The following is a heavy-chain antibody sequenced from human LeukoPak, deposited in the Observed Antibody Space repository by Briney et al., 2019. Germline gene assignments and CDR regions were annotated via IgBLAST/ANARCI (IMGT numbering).Heavy chain of an antibody. CDR3: ARLEYSGSYYGIGNY. Sequence: PSETLSLTCAVYGGSFSGYYWSWIRQPPGKGLEWIGEINHSGSTNYNPSLKSRVTISVDTSKNQFSLKLSSVTAADTAVYYCARLEYSGSYYGIGNYWGQGTLVTVSS. CDR2: INHSGST. V-gene: IGHV4-34*01. CDR1: GGSFSGYY. D-gene: IGHD1-26*01. J-gene: IGHJ4*02.